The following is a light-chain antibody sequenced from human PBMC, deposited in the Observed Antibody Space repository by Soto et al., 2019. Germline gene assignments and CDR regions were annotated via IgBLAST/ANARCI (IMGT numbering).Light chain of an antibody. Sequence: QSVLTQPPSVSGAPGQRVTISCTGSSSNIGAGYDVHWYQQLPGTAPKLLIYGNSNRPSGVPDRFSGSKSGTSASLAITGLQAEDEADYYCQSYDSSLNVYVFGGGTKVTVL. CDR3: QSYDSSLNVYV. CDR2: GNS. J-gene: IGLJ1*01. V-gene: IGLV1-40*01. CDR1: SSNIGAGYD.